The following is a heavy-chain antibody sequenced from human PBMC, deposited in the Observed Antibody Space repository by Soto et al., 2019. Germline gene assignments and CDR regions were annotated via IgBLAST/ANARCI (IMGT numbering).Heavy chain of an antibody. CDR1: GGTFSSYT. J-gene: IGHJ4*02. D-gene: IGHD2-15*01. V-gene: IGHV1-69*02. CDR3: ATYCSGGSCYSSFDY. Sequence: QVQLVQSGAEVKKPGSSVKVSCKASGGTFSSYTISWVRQAPGQGLEWMGRIIPILGIANYAQKFQGRVTITADKSTSTAYMELSSLRSEDTAVYYCATYCSGGSCYSSFDYWGQGTLVTVSS. CDR2: IIPILGIA.